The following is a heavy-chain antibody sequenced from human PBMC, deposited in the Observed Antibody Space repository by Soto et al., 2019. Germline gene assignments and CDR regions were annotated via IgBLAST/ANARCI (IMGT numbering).Heavy chain of an antibody. J-gene: IGHJ6*02. CDR1: NGSISNYY. D-gene: IGHD3-10*01. V-gene: IGHV4-59*08. Sequence: QVQLQESGPGLVKPSETLSLSCTVSNGSISNYYGSWIRQPPGKGMEWIGYVHHSWGSFYNPSLQSRVAISLDTSKRQFSLNLSSVTATDTAVYYCARKGFGALHGLVDVWGQGITVTVSS. CDR3: ARKGFGALHGLVDV. CDR2: VHHSWGS.